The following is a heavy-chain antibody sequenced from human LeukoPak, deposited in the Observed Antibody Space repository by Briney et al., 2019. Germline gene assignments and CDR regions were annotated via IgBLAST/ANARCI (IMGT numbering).Heavy chain of an antibody. Sequence: PGGSLRLSCAASGFSVSSNYMNWVRQAPGKGLEWVSAICTGGTTYYADSVKGRFTISRDNSKNTLYLQMNSLRAEGTAVYYCARDKLGSGYSSDFDYWGQGTLVTVSS. J-gene: IGHJ4*02. V-gene: IGHV3-66*02. D-gene: IGHD6-19*01. CDR3: ARDKLGSGYSSDFDY. CDR1: GFSVSSNY. CDR2: ICTGGTT.